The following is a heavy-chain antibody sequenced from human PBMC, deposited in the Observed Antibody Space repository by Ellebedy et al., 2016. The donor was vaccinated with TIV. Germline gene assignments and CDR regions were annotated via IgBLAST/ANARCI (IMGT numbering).Heavy chain of an antibody. CDR1: GYSFTSYW. CDR3: ARQIGRYYDSSGYPDY. D-gene: IGHD3-22*01. CDR2: IYPGDSDT. Sequence: GGSLRLSXKGSGYSFTSYWIGWVRQMPGKGLEWMGIIYPGDSDTRYSPSFQGQVTISADKSISTAYLQWSSLKASDTAMYYCARQIGRYYDSSGYPDYWGQGTLVTVSS. V-gene: IGHV5-51*01. J-gene: IGHJ4*02.